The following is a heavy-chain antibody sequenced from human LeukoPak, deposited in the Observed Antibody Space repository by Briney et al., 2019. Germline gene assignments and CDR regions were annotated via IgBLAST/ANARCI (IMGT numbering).Heavy chain of an antibody. D-gene: IGHD3-3*01. CDR3: AKGAYYAD. CDR2: ISSSGSTI. Sequence: GGSLRLSCAASGFNFSSYEMNWVRQAQGKGLEWVSYISSSGSTIYYVDSVKGRFTVSRDNSKNPLYLQQEGLRVQDNAMYYCAKGAYYADWGQGTLVTVSS. J-gene: IGHJ4*02. V-gene: IGHV3-48*03. CDR1: GFNFSSYE.